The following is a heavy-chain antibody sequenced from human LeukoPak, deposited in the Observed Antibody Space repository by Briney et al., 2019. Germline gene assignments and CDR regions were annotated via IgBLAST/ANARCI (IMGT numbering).Heavy chain of an antibody. Sequence: GGSLRLSCAASGFTFSSYAMHWVRQAPGKGLEWVAAISYDGSNKYSADSVKGRFTISRDNSKNTLYLQMNSLRAEDTAVYYCAKESREIVVVTANWGQGTLVTVSS. V-gene: IGHV3-30*04. J-gene: IGHJ4*02. CDR3: AKESREIVVVTAN. CDR1: GFTFSSYA. D-gene: IGHD2-21*02. CDR2: ISYDGSNK.